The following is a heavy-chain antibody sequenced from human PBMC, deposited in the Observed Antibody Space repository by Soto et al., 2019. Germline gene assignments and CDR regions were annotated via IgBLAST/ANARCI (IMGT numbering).Heavy chain of an antibody. CDR1: GGSFSGYY. Sequence: PSETLSLTCAVYGGSFSGYYWSWIRQPPGKGLEWIGEINHSGSTNYNPSLKSRVTISVDTSKNQFSLKLSSVTAADTAVYYCARGREYYDILTGYYHTFDYWGQGTLVTVSS. CDR2: INHSGST. CDR3: ARGREYYDILTGYYHTFDY. D-gene: IGHD3-9*01. V-gene: IGHV4-34*01. J-gene: IGHJ4*02.